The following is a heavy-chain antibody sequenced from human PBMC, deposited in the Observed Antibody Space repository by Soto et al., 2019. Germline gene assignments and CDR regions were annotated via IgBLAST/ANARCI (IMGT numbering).Heavy chain of an antibody. CDR2: MYYTGNK. J-gene: IGHJ5*02. Sequence: LSLTCAVSGYSISSSTYYWDWIRQPPGKGLEWIGAMYYTGNKNYNPSLESRVTMSVDTSKNQFSLKLSSVTPTDTAVYYCARRSSSSLGSLFDPWGRGILVTVSS. D-gene: IGHD6-6*01. CDR3: ARRSSSSLGSLFDP. CDR1: GYSISSSTYY. V-gene: IGHV4-39*01.